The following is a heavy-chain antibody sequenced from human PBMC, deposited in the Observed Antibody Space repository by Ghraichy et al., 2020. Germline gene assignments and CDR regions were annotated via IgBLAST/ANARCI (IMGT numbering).Heavy chain of an antibody. J-gene: IGHJ6*02. CDR1: GGSISSYY. D-gene: IGHD5-18*01. CDR2: IYYSGST. CDR3: ARDGLPTGITLSGSSGMDV. V-gene: IGHV4-59*01. Sequence: SETLSLTCTVSGGSISSYYWSWIRQPPGKGLEWIGYIYYSGSTKFNPSLKSRVTISVDTSKNQFSLTLSSVTAADTAVYYCARDGLPTGITLSGSSGMDVWGQGPTVTVPS.